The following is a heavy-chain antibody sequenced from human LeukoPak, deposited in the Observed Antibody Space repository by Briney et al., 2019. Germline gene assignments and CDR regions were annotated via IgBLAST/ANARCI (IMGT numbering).Heavy chain of an antibody. Sequence: SETLSLTCVVSGGSITSNWWSWVRQPPGKGLEWIGSIYYSGSTYYNPSLKSRVTISVDTSKNQFSLKLSSVTAADTAVYYCARQREGFDPWGQGTLVTVSS. D-gene: IGHD1-26*01. V-gene: IGHV4-39*01. J-gene: IGHJ5*02. CDR3: ARQREGFDP. CDR2: IYYSGST. CDR1: GGSITSNW.